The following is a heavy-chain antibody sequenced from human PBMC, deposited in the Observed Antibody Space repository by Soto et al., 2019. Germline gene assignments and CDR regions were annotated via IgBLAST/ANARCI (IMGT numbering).Heavy chain of an antibody. CDR2: IYYSGRT. CDR3: ARQRTTVVTQAYFDH. Sequence: PSETLSLTCIVSGESISRSSYYWGWIRQPPGKGLEWIGSIYYSGRTYYNQSFKSRVTISIDTSKNQFSLKLSSVTATDTAVYYCARQRTTVVTQAYFDHWGQGALVTVSS. CDR1: GESISRSSYY. V-gene: IGHV4-39*01. D-gene: IGHD2-21*02. J-gene: IGHJ4*02.